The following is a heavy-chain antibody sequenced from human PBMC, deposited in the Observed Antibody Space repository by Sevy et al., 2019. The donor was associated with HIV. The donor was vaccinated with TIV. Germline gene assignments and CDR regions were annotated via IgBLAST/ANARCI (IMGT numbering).Heavy chain of an antibody. Sequence: VSVKVSCKTSASTFTAYYMHWLRQAPGQGLEWMGWINPNSDGTKYAQRFQGRVSMTADTSISTAYMELSRLTSDDTAVYYCARDRVIFGGGGGLDVWGQGTTVTVSS. V-gene: IGHV1-2*02. CDR1: ASTFTAYY. CDR3: ARDRVIFGGGGGLDV. CDR2: INPNSDGT. D-gene: IGHD3-3*02. J-gene: IGHJ6*02.